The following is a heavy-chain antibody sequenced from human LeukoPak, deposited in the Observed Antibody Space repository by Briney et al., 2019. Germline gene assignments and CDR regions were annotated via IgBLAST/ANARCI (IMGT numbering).Heavy chain of an antibody. CDR1: GFSFSNYW. CDR2: ISSDGSDT. J-gene: IGHJ5*02. D-gene: IGHD3-10*01. Sequence: PGGSLRLSCAASGFSFSNYWMHWVRQAPGKGLVWVSRISSDGSDTIYADSVKGRFTISRDTAMNTLYLQMNSLRVEDTADYYCTRGRGSYGWFDPWGQGTQVTVSS. CDR3: TRGRGSYGWFDP. V-gene: IGHV3-74*01.